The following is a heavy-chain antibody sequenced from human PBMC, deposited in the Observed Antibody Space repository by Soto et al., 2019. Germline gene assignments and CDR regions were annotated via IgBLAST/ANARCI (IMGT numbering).Heavy chain of an antibody. CDR2: IIPIFGTA. V-gene: IGHV1-69*13. CDR1: GGTFSSYA. D-gene: IGHD2-2*01. Sequence: SVKVSFKASGGTFSSYAISWVRQAPGQGLEWMGGIIPIFGTANYAQKFQGRVTITADESTSTAYMELSSLRSEDTAVYYCARDRGVVPAAAPHYYYYGMDVWGQGTTVTVSS. CDR3: ARDRGVVPAAAPHYYYYGMDV. J-gene: IGHJ6*02.